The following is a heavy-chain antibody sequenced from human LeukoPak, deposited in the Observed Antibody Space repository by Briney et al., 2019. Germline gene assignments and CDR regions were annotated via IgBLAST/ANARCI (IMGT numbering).Heavy chain of an antibody. V-gene: IGHV3-23*01. CDR3: AKPRRPGIVVVVAATY. Sequence: PGGSLRLSCAASGFTFSSYGMSWVRQAPGKGLEWVSTISGSGRSTYYADSVKGRFTISRDNSKNTLFLQMNSLRAEDTAVYYCAKPRRPGIVVVVAATYWGQGTLVTVSS. D-gene: IGHD2-15*01. J-gene: IGHJ4*02. CDR1: GFTFSSYG. CDR2: ISGSGRST.